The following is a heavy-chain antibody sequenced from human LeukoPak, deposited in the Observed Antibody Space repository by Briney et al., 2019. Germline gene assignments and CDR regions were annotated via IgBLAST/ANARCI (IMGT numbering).Heavy chain of an antibody. CDR1: GFTFSDYG. CDR2: ISTSGDAI. J-gene: IGHJ4*02. V-gene: IGHV3-48*04. Sequence: GGSLRLSCAASGFTFSDYGMNWVRQAPGKGLEWVSYISTSGDAIYYADSVKGRFTISRDNAKNSLYLQMNSLRAEDTAVYYCVARYYGSGSYYEVEYWGQGTLVTVSS. CDR3: VARYYGSGSYYEVEY. D-gene: IGHD3-10*01.